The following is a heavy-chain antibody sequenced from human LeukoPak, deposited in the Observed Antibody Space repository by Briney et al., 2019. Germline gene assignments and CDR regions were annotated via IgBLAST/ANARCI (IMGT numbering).Heavy chain of an antibody. Sequence: ASVKVSCTASGYTFTSYGISWVRQAPGQGLEWMGWISAYNGNTNYAQKLQGRVTMTTDTSTSTAYMELRSLRSDDTAVYYCARVSSLGYCSSTSCYHDAFDIWGQGTMVTVSS. J-gene: IGHJ3*02. CDR2: ISAYNGNT. V-gene: IGHV1-18*01. CDR3: ARVSSLGYCSSTSCYHDAFDI. CDR1: GYTFTSYG. D-gene: IGHD2-2*01.